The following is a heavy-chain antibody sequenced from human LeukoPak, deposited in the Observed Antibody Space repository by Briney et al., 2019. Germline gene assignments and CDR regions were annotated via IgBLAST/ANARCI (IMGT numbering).Heavy chain of an antibody. Sequence: SVKVSCKASGYTFTSYGISWVRQAPGQGLEWMGGIIPIFGTANYAQKFQGRVTITPDESTSTAYMELSSLRSEDTAVYYCASKKAVEGRTLRHYYYYYMDVWGKGTTVTVSS. CDR2: IIPIFGTA. V-gene: IGHV1-69*01. CDR3: ASKKAVEGRTLRHYYYYYMDV. CDR1: GYTFTSYG. D-gene: IGHD3-16*01. J-gene: IGHJ6*03.